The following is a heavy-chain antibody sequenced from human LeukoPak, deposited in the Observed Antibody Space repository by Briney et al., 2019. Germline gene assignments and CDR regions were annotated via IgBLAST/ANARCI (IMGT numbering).Heavy chain of an antibody. J-gene: IGHJ6*04. CDR1: GYTFTSYA. CDR3: ARDVPMVQGVIINGMDV. CDR2: INAGNGNT. V-gene: IGHV1-3*01. Sequence: GASVKVSCKASGYTFTSYAMHWVRQAPGQRLEWMGWINAGNGNTKYSQKFQGRVTITRDTSASTAYMELSSLRSEDTAVYYCARDVPMVQGVIINGMDVWGKGTTVTVSS. D-gene: IGHD3-10*01.